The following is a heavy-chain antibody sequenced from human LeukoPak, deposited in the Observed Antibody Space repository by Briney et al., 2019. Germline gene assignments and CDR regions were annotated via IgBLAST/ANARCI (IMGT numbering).Heavy chain of an antibody. V-gene: IGHV1-18*01. CDR1: GYTFTSYG. D-gene: IGHD3-10*01. CDR2: ISAYNGNT. CDR3: ARDLQTDGSGSYYRNDAFDI. Sequence: ASVKVSCKASGYTFTSYGISWVRQAPGQGLEWMGWISAYNGNTNYAQKLQGRVTMTTDTSTSTAYTELRSLRSDDTAVYYCARDLQTDGSGSYYRNDAFDIWGQGTMVTVSS. J-gene: IGHJ3*02.